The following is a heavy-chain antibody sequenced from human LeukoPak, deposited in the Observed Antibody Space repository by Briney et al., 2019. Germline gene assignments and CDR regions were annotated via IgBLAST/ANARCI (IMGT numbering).Heavy chain of an antibody. CDR1: GFTFSSYE. Sequence: PGGSLRLSCAASGFTFSSYEMNWVRQAPGKGLEWVSYISSSGSTIYYADSVKGRFTISRDNAKNSLYLQMNSLRAEDTAVYCCARSITMIEEDYWGQGTLVTVSS. V-gene: IGHV3-48*03. J-gene: IGHJ4*02. D-gene: IGHD3-22*01. CDR3: ARSITMIEEDY. CDR2: ISSSGSTI.